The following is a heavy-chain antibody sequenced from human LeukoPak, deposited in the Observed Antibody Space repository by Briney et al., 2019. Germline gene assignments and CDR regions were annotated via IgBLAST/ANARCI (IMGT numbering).Heavy chain of an antibody. V-gene: IGHV3-33*01. J-gene: IGHJ4*02. D-gene: IGHD3-10*01. CDR1: GFTFSSYG. CDR3: ARDHWTTLEYGSGSYSYHFDY. CDR2: IWYDGSNE. Sequence: GRSLRLSCAASGFTFSSYGMHWVRQAPGKGLEWVAVIWYDGSNEYYADSVRGRFTISRDNSKNTLYLQMNSLRAEDTAVYYCARDHWTTLEYGSGSYSYHFDYWGQGTLVTVSS.